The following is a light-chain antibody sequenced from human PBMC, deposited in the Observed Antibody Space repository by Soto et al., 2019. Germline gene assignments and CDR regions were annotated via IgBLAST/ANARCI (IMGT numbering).Light chain of an antibody. V-gene: IGKV2-28*01. CDR1: QSLLHSNGYKY. CDR3: MQALQTPFT. Sequence: DIVMTQSPLSLPVTPGEPASISCRSSQSLLHSNGYKYLDWYLQKPGQSPQLLIYSGSNRASGVPDRFSGSGSGTDFTLKISRVEAEDVGVYYCMQALQTPFTFGPGTKVEIK. CDR2: SGS. J-gene: IGKJ3*01.